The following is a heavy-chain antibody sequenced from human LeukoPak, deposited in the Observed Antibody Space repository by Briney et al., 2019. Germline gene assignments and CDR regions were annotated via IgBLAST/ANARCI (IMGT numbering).Heavy chain of an antibody. CDR3: AKDHYWSIDY. D-gene: IGHD3-3*01. V-gene: IGHV3-74*03. CDR2: INGDGSST. Sequence: GGSLRLSCAASGFTFDDYAMHWVRQAPGKGLVWVSRINGDGSSTTYADSVKGRFTISRDIAKNTLYLQMNSLRAEDTGVYYCAKDHYWSIDYWGRGTLVTVSS. J-gene: IGHJ4*02. CDR1: GFTFDDYA.